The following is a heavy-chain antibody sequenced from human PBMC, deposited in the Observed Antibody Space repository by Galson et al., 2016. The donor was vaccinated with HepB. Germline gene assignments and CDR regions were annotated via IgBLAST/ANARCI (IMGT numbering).Heavy chain of an antibody. J-gene: IGHJ1*01. CDR3: ARPPSIYVADPFAD. Sequence: SLRLSCAVSGFTFSDFWMHWVRQAPGKGPEWVAAIRYNGLTADYADSVKGRFTISRDNAENTVYLQMNSLRAEDTAVYYCARPPSIYVADPFADWGQGTVVTVSS. V-gene: IGHV3-74*01. CDR1: GFTFSDFW. CDR2: IRYNGLTA. D-gene: IGHD6-19*01.